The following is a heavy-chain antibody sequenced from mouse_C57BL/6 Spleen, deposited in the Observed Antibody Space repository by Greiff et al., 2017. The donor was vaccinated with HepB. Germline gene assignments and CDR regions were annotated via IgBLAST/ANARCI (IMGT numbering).Heavy chain of an antibody. D-gene: IGHD1-1*01. J-gene: IGHJ3*01. CDR2: IDTEDGET. CDR1: GFNIKDYY. V-gene: IGHV14-2*01. Sequence: VQLQQSGAELVKPGASVKLSCTASGFNIKDYYMHWVKQRTEQGLEWIGRIDTEDGETKYAPKFKGKATITADTSSNTAYLKLSSLPSEDTAVYYCARGGLYYGISLAWFAYWGQGTLVTVSA. CDR3: ARGGLYYGISLAWFAY.